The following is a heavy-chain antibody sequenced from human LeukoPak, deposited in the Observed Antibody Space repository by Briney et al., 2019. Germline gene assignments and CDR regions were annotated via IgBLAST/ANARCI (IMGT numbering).Heavy chain of an antibody. CDR1: GFTFSRHN. CDR3: ARYSGTYRDY. J-gene: IGHJ4*02. CDR2: ISSGSTST. D-gene: IGHD1-26*01. Sequence: PGGSIRPSCAAPGFTFSRHNMNWVRQAPGKGLEWVSSISSGSTSTFYADSVKGRFTISRDNAKNSLDLQMDSLRAEDTALYYCARYSGTYRDYWGQGTLVTVSS. V-gene: IGHV3-21*01.